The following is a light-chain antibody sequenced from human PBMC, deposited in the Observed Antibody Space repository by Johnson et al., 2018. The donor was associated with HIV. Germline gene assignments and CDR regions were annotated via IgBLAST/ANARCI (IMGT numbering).Light chain of an antibody. CDR3: GKWDSSLSAGGV. J-gene: IGLJ1*01. CDR1: SSNIGNNY. Sequence: QSVLTQPHSVSAAPGQKVTISCSGSSSNIGNNYVSWYQQLPGTAPKLLIYDNNKRPSGIPDRFSGSKAGSSATLGIAGLQTGDEADYYCGKWDSSLSAGGVFGTGTKVTVL. CDR2: DNN. V-gene: IGLV1-51*01.